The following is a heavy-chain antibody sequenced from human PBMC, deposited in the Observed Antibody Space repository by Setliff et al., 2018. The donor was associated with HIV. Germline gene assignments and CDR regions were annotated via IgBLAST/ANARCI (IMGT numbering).Heavy chain of an antibody. D-gene: IGHD6-13*01. CDR1: GDSISAYY. V-gene: IGHV4-4*09. J-gene: IGHJ4*02. CDR2: IYKNGNT. CDR3: AARKLSAAAFDY. Sequence: LSLTCSVSGDSISAYYWTWIRQSPGKGLEWIGWIYKNGNTNYNPSLTSRLTISVDTSKNQFSLKLSSVTAADTAVYYCAARKLSAAAFDYWGQGSLVTVSS.